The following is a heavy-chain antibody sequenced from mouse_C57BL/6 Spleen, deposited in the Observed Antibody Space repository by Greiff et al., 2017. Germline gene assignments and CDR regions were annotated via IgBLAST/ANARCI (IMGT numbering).Heavy chain of an antibody. CDR1: GYTFTSYW. J-gene: IGHJ4*01. V-gene: IGHV1-52*01. CDR2: IDPSDSET. CDR3: ARKTTVVGPYAMDY. D-gene: IGHD1-1*01. Sequence: QVQLQQPGAELVRPGSSVKLSCKASGYTFTSYWMHWVKQRPIQGLEWIGNIDPSDSETHYNQKFKDKATLTVDKSSSTAYMQLSSLTSEDSAVYYCARKTTVVGPYAMDYWGQGTSGTVSS.